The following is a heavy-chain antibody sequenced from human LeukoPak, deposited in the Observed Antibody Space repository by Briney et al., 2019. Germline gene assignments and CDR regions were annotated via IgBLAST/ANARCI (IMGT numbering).Heavy chain of an antibody. Sequence: GGSLRLSCAASGFTFSSYAMSWVRQAPGMGLERVSAIRGSGGSTYYADSVKGRFTISRDNSKNTLYLQMNSLRAEDTAVYYCAKYYYDSSGYYYPFDYWGQGTLVTVSS. V-gene: IGHV3-23*01. D-gene: IGHD3-22*01. CDR3: AKYYYDSSGYYYPFDY. CDR2: IRGSGGST. CDR1: GFTFSSYA. J-gene: IGHJ4*02.